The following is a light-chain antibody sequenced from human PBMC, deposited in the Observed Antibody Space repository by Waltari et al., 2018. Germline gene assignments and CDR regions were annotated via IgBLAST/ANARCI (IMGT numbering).Light chain of an antibody. V-gene: IGLV7-43*01. CDR2: SAS. CDR3: LLSSGGAWV. CDR1: TEAVSSGNT. Sequence: QTVVTQEPSLTVSPGGTVTLTCVSSTEAVSSGNTPTWLQQKPGQAPRILIYSASNRHSWPPARFSGSRLEGKAALTLSGVKPDDEADYYCLLSSGGAWVCGGGTKLTVL. J-gene: IGLJ3*02.